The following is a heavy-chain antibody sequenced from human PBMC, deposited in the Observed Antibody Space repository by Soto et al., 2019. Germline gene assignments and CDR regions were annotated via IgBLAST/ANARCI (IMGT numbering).Heavy chain of an antibody. J-gene: IGHJ6*02. CDR3: ARDDRYCSGGSCSPRGYYYYGMDV. D-gene: IGHD2-15*01. CDR2: IIPIFGTA. V-gene: IGHV1-69*06. CDR1: GGTFSSYA. Sequence: QVQLVQSGAEVKKPGSSVKVSCKASGGTFSSYAISWVRQAPGQGLEWMGGIIPIFGTANYEQKFQGRVTITADKSTSTAYMELSSLRSEDTAVYYCARDDRYCSGGSCSPRGYYYYGMDVWGQGTTVTLSS.